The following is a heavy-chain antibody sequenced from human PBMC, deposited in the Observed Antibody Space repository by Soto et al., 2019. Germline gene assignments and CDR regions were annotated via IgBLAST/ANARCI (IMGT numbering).Heavy chain of an antibody. CDR3: ASSNYGWGNLDSFDF. V-gene: IGHV4-34*01. Sequence: SETLSLTCAVYAGSFSAYYWSWIRQPPGKGLEWIGEINHSGSSNYNPSLKSQVTISVDTSKNQFSLKLSSVTAADTAVYYCASSNYGWGNLDSFDFWRQRYMVTVSS. CDR2: INHSGSS. J-gene: IGHJ3*01. D-gene: IGHD3-10*01. CDR1: AGSFSAYY.